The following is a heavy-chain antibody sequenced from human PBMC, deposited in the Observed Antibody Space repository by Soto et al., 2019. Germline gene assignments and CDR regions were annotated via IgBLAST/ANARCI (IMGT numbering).Heavy chain of an antibody. V-gene: IGHV5-51*01. D-gene: IGHD6-19*01. CDR3: ARGGPEGWSNFAQ. CDR1: GYSFTNYW. J-gene: IGHJ4*02. Sequence: GESLKISCKASGYSFTNYWIGWARQMPGKGLEWVGIIYPSDSDSRYSPSFQGQVTISADKSISTAYLQWSSLKASDPAIYYGARGGPEGWSNFAQWGKGTLVTFSS. CDR2: IYPSDSDS.